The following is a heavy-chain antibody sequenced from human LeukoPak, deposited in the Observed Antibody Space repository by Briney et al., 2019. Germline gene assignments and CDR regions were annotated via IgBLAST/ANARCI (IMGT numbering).Heavy chain of an antibody. D-gene: IGHD5-18*01. Sequence: SETLSLTCAVYGGSFSGYYWSWIRQPPRKGLQWIGEINHSGSTNYNPSLKSRVTISVATSKNQFSLKLSSVTAADTAVYYCARGQRGYSYGPAAFDIWGQGTMVTVSS. CDR1: GGSFSGYY. CDR2: INHSGST. CDR3: ARGQRGYSYGPAAFDI. J-gene: IGHJ3*02. V-gene: IGHV4-34*01.